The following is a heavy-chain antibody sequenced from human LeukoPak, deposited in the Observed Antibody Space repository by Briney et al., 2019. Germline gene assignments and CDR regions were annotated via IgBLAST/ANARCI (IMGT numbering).Heavy chain of an antibody. J-gene: IGHJ4*02. Sequence: GGSLRLSCAASGFTFSSYAMSWVRQAPGKGLEWVSAISGSGGSTYYADSVKGRFTISRDNSKNTLYLQMNSLRAEDTAVYYCANKPGYGTLTIWGRGTLVTVSS. V-gene: IGHV3-23*01. CDR2: ISGSGGST. CDR3: ANKPGYGTLTI. CDR1: GFTFSSYA. D-gene: IGHD2-8*01.